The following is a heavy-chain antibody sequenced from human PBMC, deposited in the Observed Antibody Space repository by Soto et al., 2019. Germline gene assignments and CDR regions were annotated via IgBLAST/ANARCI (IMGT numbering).Heavy chain of an antibody. J-gene: IGHJ6*03. D-gene: IGHD6-13*01. V-gene: IGHV4-59*01. CDR2: IYYSGST. CDR1: GGSISSYY. Sequence: SETLSLTCTVSGGSISSYYWSWIRQPPGRGLEWIGYIYYSGSTNYNPSLKSRVTISVDTSKNQFSLKLSSVTAADTAVYYCAREGSSWSGGYYYYMDVWGKGTTVTVSS. CDR3: AREGSSWSGGYYYYMDV.